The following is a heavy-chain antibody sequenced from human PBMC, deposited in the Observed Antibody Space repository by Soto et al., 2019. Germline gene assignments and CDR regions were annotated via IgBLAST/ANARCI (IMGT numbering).Heavy chain of an antibody. V-gene: IGHV4-30-4*01. CDR2: IYYSGFT. J-gene: IGHJ4*02. D-gene: IGHD4-4*01. Sequence: QVQLQESGPGLVKPSQTLSLTCTVSGGSISSGDYYWSWIRQPPGKGLEWIGYIYYSGFTYYNPPLTSRLTMSVDTSKNQFSLKLSSVIAADTAVYYCARSDNYVPFDHWGQGTLVTVSS. CDR1: GGSISSGDYY. CDR3: ARSDNYVPFDH.